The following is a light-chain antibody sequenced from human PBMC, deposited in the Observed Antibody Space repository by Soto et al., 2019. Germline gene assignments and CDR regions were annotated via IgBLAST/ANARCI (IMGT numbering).Light chain of an antibody. J-gene: IGKJ1*01. CDR1: QSVSSRY. CDR2: ATS. V-gene: IGKV3-20*01. CDR3: QQYGNSLPWT. Sequence: EIVLTQSPGTLSLSPGERATLSCRASQSVSSRYLAWYQQKPGQAPRPLIYATSSRATDVPDRFSGSGSGTDFTLTISRLEPEDFAVYYCQQYGNSLPWTFGQGTKVEI.